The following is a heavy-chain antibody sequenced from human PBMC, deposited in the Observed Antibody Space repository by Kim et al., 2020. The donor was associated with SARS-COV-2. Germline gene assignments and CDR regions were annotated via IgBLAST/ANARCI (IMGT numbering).Heavy chain of an antibody. J-gene: IGHJ6*02. CDR2: ISSSGSTI. V-gene: IGHV3-11*01. CDR3: ARDHPSTYYDFWSGYNTLLGYYYGMDV. CDR1: GFTFSDYY. D-gene: IGHD3-3*01. Sequence: GGSLRLSCAASGFTFSDYYMSWIRQAPGKGLEWVSYISSSGSTIYYADSVKGRFTISRDNAKNSLYLQMNSLRAEDTAVYYCARDHPSTYYDFWSGYNTLLGYYYGMDVWGQGTTVTVSS.